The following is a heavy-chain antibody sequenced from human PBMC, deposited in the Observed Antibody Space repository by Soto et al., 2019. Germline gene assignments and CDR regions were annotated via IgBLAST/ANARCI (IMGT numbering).Heavy chain of an antibody. CDR1: NFSVLTSIYY. J-gene: IGHJ4*02. V-gene: IGHV4-39*01. Sequence: PSETLSLPCTVSNFSVLTSIYYWAWIRQPPGKGLEWVGTVYYTGTTYYNQSLQSRVTISIDTSKNQFSLNLNSVTAADTAVYYCARNWNLALVPAAYFDSCGQRTPVTVSS. CDR3: ARNWNLALVPAAYFDS. CDR2: VYYTGTT. D-gene: IGHD2-2*01.